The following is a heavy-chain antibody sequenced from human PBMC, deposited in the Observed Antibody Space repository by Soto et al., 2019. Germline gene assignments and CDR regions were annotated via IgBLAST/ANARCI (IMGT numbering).Heavy chain of an antibody. V-gene: IGHV4-4*02. D-gene: IGHD3-10*01. CDR2: IYHSGST. CDR1: GGSISSSNW. J-gene: IGHJ4*02. CDR3: ARVDGSGSYDSDY. Sequence: SETLSLTCAVSGGSISSSNWWSWVRQPPGKGLEWIGEIYHSGSTNYNPSLKSRVTISVDKSKNQFSLKLSSVTAADTAVYYCARVDGSGSYDSDYWGQGTLVTVSS.